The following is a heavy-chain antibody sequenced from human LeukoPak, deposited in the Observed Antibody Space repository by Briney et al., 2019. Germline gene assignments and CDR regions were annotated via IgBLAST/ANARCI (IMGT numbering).Heavy chain of an antibody. V-gene: IGHV4-34*01. J-gene: IGHJ3*02. Sequence: SETLSLTCAVYGGSFSGYYWSWIRQPPGKGLEWIGEINHSGSTNYNPSLKSRVTISVDTSKNQFSLKLSSVTAADTAVYYCARGHRRGGAFDIWGQGTMVTVPS. CDR3: ARGHRRGGAFDI. CDR2: INHSGST. CDR1: GGSFSGYY.